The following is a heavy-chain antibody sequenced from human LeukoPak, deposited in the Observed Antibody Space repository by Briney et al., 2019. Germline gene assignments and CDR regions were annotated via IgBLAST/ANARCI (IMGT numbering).Heavy chain of an antibody. CDR2: IYYSGST. J-gene: IGHJ4*02. V-gene: IGHV4-39*01. CDR1: GGSINSSSYY. D-gene: IGHD3-22*01. CDR3: ARRNYFDSSGYTY. Sequence: PSETLSLTCTVSGGSINSSSYYWGWIRQPPGKGLEWIGSIYYSGSTYYNPSLKSRVTISVDTSKNQFSLKLTSVTAADTAVYYCARRNYFDSSGYTYWGQGTLVTVSS.